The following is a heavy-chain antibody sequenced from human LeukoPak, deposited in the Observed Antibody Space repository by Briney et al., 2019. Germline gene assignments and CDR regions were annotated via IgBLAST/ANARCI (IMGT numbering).Heavy chain of an antibody. J-gene: IGHJ4*02. V-gene: IGHV3-11*06. CDR3: ARDQGENYDSSGYYPY. Sequence: GGSLRLSCAASGFTFSDYYMSWIRQAPGKGLEWVSYISGSSSSTNYADSVKGRFTISRDNAKNSLYLQMNSLRAEDTAVYYCARDQGENYDSSGYYPYWGQGTLVTVSS. CDR2: ISGSSSST. D-gene: IGHD3-22*01. CDR1: GFTFSDYY.